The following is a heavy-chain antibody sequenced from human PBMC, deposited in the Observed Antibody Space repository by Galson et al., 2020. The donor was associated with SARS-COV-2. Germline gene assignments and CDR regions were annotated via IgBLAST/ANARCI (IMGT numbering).Heavy chain of an antibody. Sequence: GESLKISCAASGFTFSSYSMNWVRQAPGKGLEWVSSISSSSSYIYYADSVKDRFTISRDNAKNSLYLQMNSLRAEDTAVYYCARGGYYYDSSGYPFDYWGQGTLVTVSS. V-gene: IGHV3-21*01. CDR3: ARGGYYYDSSGYPFDY. J-gene: IGHJ4*02. D-gene: IGHD3-22*01. CDR1: GFTFSSYS. CDR2: ISSSSSYI.